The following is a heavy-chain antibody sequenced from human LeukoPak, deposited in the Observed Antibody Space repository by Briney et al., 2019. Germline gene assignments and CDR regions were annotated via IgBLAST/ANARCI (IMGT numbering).Heavy chain of an antibody. J-gene: IGHJ4*02. CDR3: ARDQGSGSSWYSYYFDY. D-gene: IGHD6-13*01. Sequence: ASVKVSCKASGYTFPSYGISWVRQAPGQGLEWMGWISAYNGNANYAQKLQGRVTMTTDTSTSTAYMELRSLRSDDTAVYYCARDQGSGSSWYSYYFDYWGQGTLVTVSS. CDR1: GYTFPSYG. CDR2: ISAYNGNA. V-gene: IGHV1-18*01.